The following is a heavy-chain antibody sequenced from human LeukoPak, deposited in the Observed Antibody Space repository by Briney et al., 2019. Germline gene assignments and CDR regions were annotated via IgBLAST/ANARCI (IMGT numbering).Heavy chain of an antibody. D-gene: IGHD5-18*01. J-gene: IGHJ4*02. CDR2: ISGSGGST. Sequence: GGSLRLSCAASGFTFSSYAMSWVRQAPGKGLEWVSAISGSGGSTYYADSVKGRFTISRDNSKNTLYLQMNSLRAEDTAVYYCVCGYKYGYPFDYWGQGTLVTVSS. CDR3: VCGYKYGYPFDY. V-gene: IGHV3-23*01. CDR1: GFTFSSYA.